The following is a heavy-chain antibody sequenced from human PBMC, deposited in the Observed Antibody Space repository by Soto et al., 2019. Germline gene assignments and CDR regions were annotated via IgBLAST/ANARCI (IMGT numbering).Heavy chain of an antibody. V-gene: IGHV3-15*01. CDR1: GFSFSDAW. Sequence: EVQLVESGGGLVQPGGSLRLSCAASGFSFSDAWMIWVRQAPGKGLQWVGRIKSKSDGETTDYAAPVKGRFAISRDDSKKTVYLRINSLKTEDTATYFCTTQGGGDDIYFDYWGQATLVAVSS. CDR2: IKSKSDGETT. CDR3: TTQGGGDDIYFDY. J-gene: IGHJ4*02. D-gene: IGHD3-16*01.